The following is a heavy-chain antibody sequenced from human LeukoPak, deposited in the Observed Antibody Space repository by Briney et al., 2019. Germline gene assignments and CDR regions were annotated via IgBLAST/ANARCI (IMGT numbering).Heavy chain of an antibody. CDR3: AKVWYCSGGSCDEY. D-gene: IGHD2-15*01. Sequence: GGSLRLSCAASGFTFSSYAMSWVRQAPGKGLEWVSAISGSGGSTYYADSVKGRFTISRDNSKNTLYLQVNSLRAEDTAVYYCAKVWYCSGGSCDEYWGQGTLVTVSS. J-gene: IGHJ4*02. V-gene: IGHV3-23*01. CDR2: ISGSGGST. CDR1: GFTFSSYA.